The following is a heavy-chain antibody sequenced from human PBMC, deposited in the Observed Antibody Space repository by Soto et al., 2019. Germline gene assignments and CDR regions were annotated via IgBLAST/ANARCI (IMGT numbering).Heavy chain of an antibody. CDR3: AKDRVQDCTSISCYRGGDS. V-gene: IGHV3-23*01. CDR2: ISGSGSGT. CDR1: GFNFNFYA. D-gene: IGHD2-2*01. J-gene: IGHJ4*02. Sequence: EVHLLESGGGLVQPGGSLRLSCVASGFNFNFYAMSWVRQAPGKGLEWVSAISGSGSGTFYSDSVKGRFTISRDNSKNTLYLDISGLRPEDAAVYYCAKDRVQDCTSISCYRGGDSWGQGTLVTVSS.